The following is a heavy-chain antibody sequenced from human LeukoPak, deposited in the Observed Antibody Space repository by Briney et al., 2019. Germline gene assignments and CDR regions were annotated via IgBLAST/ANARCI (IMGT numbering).Heavy chain of an antibody. CDR3: ARGGVHHGFDY. Sequence: GGSLRLSCAASGFTFNSYGMSWVRQAPGQGLEWVSAISGSGGSTYYADSVKGRFTISRDNAKNTLYLQMNSLGVEDTAVYYCARGGVHHGFDYWGQGTLVTVSS. V-gene: IGHV3-23*01. CDR1: GFTFNSYG. CDR2: ISGSGGST. D-gene: IGHD1-14*01. J-gene: IGHJ4*02.